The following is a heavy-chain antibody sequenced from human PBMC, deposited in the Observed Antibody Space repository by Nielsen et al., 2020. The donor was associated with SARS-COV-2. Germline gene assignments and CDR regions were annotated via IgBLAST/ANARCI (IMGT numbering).Heavy chain of an antibody. Sequence: GGSLRLSCAASGFTFSSYGMNWVRQAPGKGLEWVSSISSSSSYIYYADSVKGRFTISRDNAKNSLYLQMNSLRAEDTAVYYCAIIWSGYTDAFDIWGQGTMVTVSS. CDR2: ISSSSSYI. CDR1: GFTFSSYG. J-gene: IGHJ3*02. CDR3: AIIWSGYTDAFDI. V-gene: IGHV3-21*01. D-gene: IGHD3-3*01.